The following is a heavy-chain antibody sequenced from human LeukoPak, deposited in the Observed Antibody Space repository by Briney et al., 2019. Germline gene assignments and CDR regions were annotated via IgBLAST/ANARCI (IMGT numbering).Heavy chain of an antibody. V-gene: IGHV3-33*01. D-gene: IGHD4-11*01. CDR1: GFIFSHYG. Sequence: GRSLRLSCAASGFIFSHYGMHWVRQAPGKGLEWVAVTWSDASNRFYAGSVKGRFTISRDNSQNTLFLQMNSLRAEDTAMYYCARDAQRGFDYSNSLEYWGHGTLVTVSS. J-gene: IGHJ4*01. CDR2: TWSDASNR. CDR3: ARDAQRGFDYSNSLEY.